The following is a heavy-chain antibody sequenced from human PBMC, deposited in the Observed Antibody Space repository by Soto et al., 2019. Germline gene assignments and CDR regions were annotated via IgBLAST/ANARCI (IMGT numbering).Heavy chain of an antibody. CDR1: GGSFSVYY. J-gene: IGHJ6*02. CDR2: INHSGST. V-gene: IGHV4-34*01. Sequence: SETLTLTCAFSGGSFSVYYWGWIRQPPGKGLEWIGEINHSGSTNYNPSLKSRVTISVDTSKNQFSLSLSSVTAADTAVYYCAGGRGGQQLVMYYYYGMDVWGQGTTVTVSS. CDR3: AGGRGGQQLVMYYYYGMDV. D-gene: IGHD6-13*01.